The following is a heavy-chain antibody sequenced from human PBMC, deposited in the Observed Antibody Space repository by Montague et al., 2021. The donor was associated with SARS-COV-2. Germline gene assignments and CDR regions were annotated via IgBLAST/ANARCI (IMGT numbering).Heavy chain of an antibody. CDR2: IYWDDDK. Sequence: PALVKPTQTLTLTCTFSGFSLSTSGVGVGWIRQPPGKALEWLALIYWDDDKRYSPSLKSRLTITKDTSKNQVVLTMTNMDPVDTATYYCAHRPNYGSGRYSFDYWGQGTLVTVSS. D-gene: IGHD3-10*01. CDR1: GFSLSTSGVG. V-gene: IGHV2-5*02. CDR3: AHRPNYGSGRYSFDY. J-gene: IGHJ4*02.